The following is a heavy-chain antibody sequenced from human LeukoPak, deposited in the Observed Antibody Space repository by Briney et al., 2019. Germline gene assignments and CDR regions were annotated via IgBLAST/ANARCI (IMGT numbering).Heavy chain of an antibody. CDR2: INHSGST. J-gene: IGHJ4*02. V-gene: IGHV4-34*01. D-gene: IGHD3-10*01. Sequence: PSETLSLTCAVYGGSFSGYYWSWIRQPPGKGLEWIGEINHSGSTNYNPSLKSRVTISVDTSKNQFSLKLSSVTAADTAVYYCARGPREWFGELLLSYFDYWGQGTLVTVSS. CDR3: ARGPREWFGELLLSYFDY. CDR1: GGSFSGYY.